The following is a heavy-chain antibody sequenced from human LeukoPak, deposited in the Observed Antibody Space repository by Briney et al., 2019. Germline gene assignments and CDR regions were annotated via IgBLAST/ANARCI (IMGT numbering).Heavy chain of an antibody. CDR3: ARPRQMVRGVPGAFDI. D-gene: IGHD3-10*01. CDR1: GSSFTSYW. J-gene: IGHJ3*02. Sequence: GESLKISCKGPGSSFTSYWIGWVRQMPGKGLEWMGIIYPGDSDTRYSPSFQGQVTISADKSISTAYLQWSSLKASDTAMYYCARPRQMVRGVPGAFDIWGQGTMVTVSS. CDR2: IYPGDSDT. V-gene: IGHV5-51*01.